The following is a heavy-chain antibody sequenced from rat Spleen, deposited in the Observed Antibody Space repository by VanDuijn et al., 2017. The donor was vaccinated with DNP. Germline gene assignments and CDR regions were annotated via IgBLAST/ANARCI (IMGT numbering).Heavy chain of an antibody. CDR1: GFTFNNDW. CDR3: TTRGVGARYYWHFDF. D-gene: IGHD1-1*01. Sequence: WVASGFTFNNDWMTWIRQVPGKGLEWIASITNSGDSTYYLDSVKGRFTISRDNAKNTLYLQMNTLRSEDTATYYCTTRGVGARYYWHFDFWGPGTMVTVSS. V-gene: IGHV5-31*01. CDR2: ITNSGDST. J-gene: IGHJ1*01.